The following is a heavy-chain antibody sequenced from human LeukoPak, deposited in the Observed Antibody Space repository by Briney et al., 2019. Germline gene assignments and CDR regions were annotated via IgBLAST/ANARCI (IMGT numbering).Heavy chain of an antibody. V-gene: IGHV3-66*01. CDR3: ARSVYYDTLTGCYYYALDV. D-gene: IGHD3-9*01. Sequence: GGSLRLSCAASGFTVSSNYISWVRQAPGKGLEWVSVKGRFTISRDNSKNTLYLQMDSLRGEDTAVYYCARSVYYDTLTGCYYYALDVWGQGTTVTVSS. CDR1: GFTVSSNY. J-gene: IGHJ6*02.